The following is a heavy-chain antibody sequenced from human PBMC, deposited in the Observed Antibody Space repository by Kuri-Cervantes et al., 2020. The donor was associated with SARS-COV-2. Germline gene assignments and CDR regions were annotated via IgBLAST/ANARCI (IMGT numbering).Heavy chain of an antibody. Sequence: GESLKISCAASGFTFSSYSMNWVRQAPGKGLEWVSYISSRSSTIYYADSVKGRFTISRDNAKNSLYLQMNSLRAEDTAVYYCAKDVVRHDILTGHDYWGQGTLVTVSS. CDR2: ISSRSSTI. V-gene: IGHV3-48*01. CDR1: GFTFSSYS. D-gene: IGHD3-9*01. J-gene: IGHJ4*02. CDR3: AKDVVRHDILTGHDY.